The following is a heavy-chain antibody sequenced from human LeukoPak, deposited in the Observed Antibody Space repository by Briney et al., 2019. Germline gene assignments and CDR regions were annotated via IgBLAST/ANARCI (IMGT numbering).Heavy chain of an antibody. CDR1: GFTFSSYG. J-gene: IGHJ4*02. V-gene: IGHV3-30*18. D-gene: IGHD6-19*01. CDR2: ISYDGSNK. Sequence: GGSLRLSCAAFGFTFSSYGMHWVRQAPGKGLEWVAVISYDGSNKYYADSVKGRFTISRDNSKNTLYLQMNSLRAEDTAVYYCAKVALVVAVAGSFDYWGQGTLVTVSS. CDR3: AKVALVVAVAGSFDY.